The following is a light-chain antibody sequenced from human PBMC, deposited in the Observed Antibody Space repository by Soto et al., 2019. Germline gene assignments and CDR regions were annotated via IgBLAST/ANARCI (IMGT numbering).Light chain of an antibody. Sequence: IGVSNSLVTVYVKTIETATLSCRASQSVSSNLAWYQHKPGQAPRLLIYGASTRATGIPARFSGSGSGTEFTLSISSLQSEDFAVYACHQYRRFAQGSKVDIK. CDR1: QSVSSN. J-gene: IGKJ1*01. CDR2: GAS. V-gene: IGKV3-15*01. CDR3: HQYRR.